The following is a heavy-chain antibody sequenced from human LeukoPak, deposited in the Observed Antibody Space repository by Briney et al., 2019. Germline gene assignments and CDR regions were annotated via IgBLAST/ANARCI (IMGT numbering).Heavy chain of an antibody. Sequence: SETLSLTCTVSGYSISSYYWSWIRQPPGKGLEWIGYIYYSGSTNYNPSLKSRVTISVDTSKNQFSLKLSSVTAADTAVYYCARRGSSSWKGDYFDYWGQGTLVTVSS. D-gene: IGHD6-13*01. V-gene: IGHV4-59*08. J-gene: IGHJ4*02. CDR2: IYYSGST. CDR3: ARRGSSSWKGDYFDY. CDR1: GYSISSYY.